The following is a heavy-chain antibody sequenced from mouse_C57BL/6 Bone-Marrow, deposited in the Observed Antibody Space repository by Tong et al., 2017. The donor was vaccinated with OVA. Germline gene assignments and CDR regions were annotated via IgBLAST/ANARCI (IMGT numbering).Heavy chain of an antibody. CDR2: TFYSGIT. V-gene: IGHV3-3*01. Sequence: EVQLQESGPSLVRPSQTLSLTCTVTGFSINSDCYWILIRQLPGNKLEYIGYTFYSGITYYNPSLENLTYITRDTSKNQFSLKLRSLTTEDTATYYCARPLSPMITTVGAMDFWGQGTSVTVSS. CDR3: ARPLSPMITTVGAMDF. J-gene: IGHJ4*01. CDR1: GFSINSDCY. D-gene: IGHD2-4*01.